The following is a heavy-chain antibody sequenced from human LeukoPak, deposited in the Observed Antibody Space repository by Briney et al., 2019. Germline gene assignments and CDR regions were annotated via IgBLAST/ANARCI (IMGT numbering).Heavy chain of an antibody. CDR1: GGSISSYY. CDR3: ARDQRDTMVRGVIGWFDP. D-gene: IGHD3-10*01. Sequence: PSETLSLTCTVSGGSISSYYWSWIRQPAGKGLEWIGRIYTSGSTNYNPSLKSRVTISVDTSKNQFSLKLSSVTAADTAVYYCARDQRDTMVRGVIGWFDPWGQGTLVTVSS. CDR2: IYTSGST. J-gene: IGHJ5*02. V-gene: IGHV4-4*07.